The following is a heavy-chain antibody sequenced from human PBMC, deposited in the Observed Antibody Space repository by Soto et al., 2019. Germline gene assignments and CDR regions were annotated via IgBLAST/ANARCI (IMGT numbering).Heavy chain of an antibody. Sequence: VASVKVSCKASGGTFSSYAISWVRQAPGQGLEWMGGIIPIFGTANYAQKFQGRVTITADESTSTAYMELSSLRSEDTAVYYCARDRIVIVPAARYNWFDPWGQGTLVTVSS. CDR3: ARDRIVIVPAARYNWFDP. CDR2: IIPIFGTA. J-gene: IGHJ5*02. D-gene: IGHD2-2*01. CDR1: GGTFSSYA. V-gene: IGHV1-69*13.